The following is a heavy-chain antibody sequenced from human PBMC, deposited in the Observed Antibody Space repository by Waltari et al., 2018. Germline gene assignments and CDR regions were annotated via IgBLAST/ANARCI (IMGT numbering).Heavy chain of an antibody. CDR2: INHSGST. CDR3: ARRSSNDFWSGYYTPDFDY. Sequence: QVQLQQWGAGLLKPSETLSLTCAVYGGSFSGYYWSWNRQPPGKGLEWIGEINHSGSTNYNPSLKSRVTISVDTSKNQFSLKLSSVTAADTAVYYCARRSSNDFWSGYYTPDFDYWGQGTLVTVSS. V-gene: IGHV4-34*01. D-gene: IGHD3-3*01. J-gene: IGHJ4*02. CDR1: GGSFSGYY.